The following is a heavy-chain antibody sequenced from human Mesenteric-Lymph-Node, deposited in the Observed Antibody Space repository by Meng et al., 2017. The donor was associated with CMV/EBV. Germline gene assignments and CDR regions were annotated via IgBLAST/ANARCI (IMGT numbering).Heavy chain of an antibody. D-gene: IGHD2-15*01. CDR2: INPNSGGT. CDR1: GYTFTSYY. V-gene: IGHV1-2*02. J-gene: IGHJ4*02. CDR3: LVRLPKPLRFDY. Sequence: ASVKVSCKASGYTFTSYYMHWVRQAPGQGLEWMGWINPNSGGTNYAQKFQGRVTMTRDTSISTAYMELSRLRSDDTAVYYCLVRLPKPLRFDYWGQGTLVTVSS.